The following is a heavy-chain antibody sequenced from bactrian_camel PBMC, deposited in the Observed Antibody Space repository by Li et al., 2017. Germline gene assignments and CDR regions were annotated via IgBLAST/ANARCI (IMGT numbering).Heavy chain of an antibody. CDR1: RLTYMNGC. CDR2: IYTGTGDSSV. V-gene: IGHV3S1*01. D-gene: IGHD3*01. Sequence: HVQLVESGGGLVQPGGSLRLSRTADRLTYMNGCMYWIRQAPGKEREGVAGIYTGTGDSSVHYADTVKGRFTISRDDAENTVYLQLNNLKTDDTAMYYCAKGQADFARWARGPRSPS. J-gene: IGHJ4*01.